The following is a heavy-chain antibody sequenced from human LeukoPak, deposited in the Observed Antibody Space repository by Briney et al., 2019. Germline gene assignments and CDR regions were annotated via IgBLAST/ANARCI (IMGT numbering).Heavy chain of an antibody. CDR2: LYTGGGA. CDR3: ATSANYLTHYFDD. Sequence: GGSLRLSCAASGFNVSTNYMSWVRQAPGGGLEWVSTLYTGGGAYYSAFVKGHFTISRDISKNTLYLQLSYLRAEDTAVYYCATSANYLTHYFDDWCQGTPVIVSS. J-gene: IGHJ4*02. CDR1: GFNVSTNY. V-gene: IGHV3-53*01. D-gene: IGHD2/OR15-2a*01.